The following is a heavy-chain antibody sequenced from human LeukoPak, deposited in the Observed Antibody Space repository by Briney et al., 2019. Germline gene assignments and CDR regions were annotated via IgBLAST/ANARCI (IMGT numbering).Heavy chain of an antibody. CDR3: AKRERRGYYYGMDV. Sequence: GGSLRLSCAASGFTFSSYAMSWVRQAPGKGLEWVSAISGSGGSTYYADSVKGRFTISRDNSKNTLYLQMNSLRAEDTAVYYCAKRERRGYYYGMDVWGQGTTVTVS. J-gene: IGHJ6*02. CDR1: GFTFSSYA. D-gene: IGHD1-1*01. V-gene: IGHV3-23*01. CDR2: ISGSGGST.